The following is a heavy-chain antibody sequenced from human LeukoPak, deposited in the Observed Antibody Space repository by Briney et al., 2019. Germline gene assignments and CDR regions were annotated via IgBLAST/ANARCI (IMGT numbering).Heavy chain of an antibody. Sequence: GASVKVSCKASGYTFTSYGISWVRQAPGQGLEWMGWISAYNGNTNYAQKFQGRVTITTDESTSTAYMELSNLRSEDTAVYYCARTRDAFDIWGQGTMVTVSS. CDR1: GYTFTSYG. D-gene: IGHD4-11*01. CDR2: ISAYNGNT. CDR3: ARTRDAFDI. V-gene: IGHV1-18*01. J-gene: IGHJ3*02.